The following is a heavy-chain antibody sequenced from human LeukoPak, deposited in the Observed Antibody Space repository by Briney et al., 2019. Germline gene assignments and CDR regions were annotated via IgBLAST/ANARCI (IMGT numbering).Heavy chain of an antibody. J-gene: IGHJ4*02. D-gene: IGHD5-24*01. CDR1: GYTFTGYY. V-gene: IGHV1-2*02. Sequence: ASVKVSCKASGYTFTGYYMHWVRQAPGQGLEWMGWINPNSGGTNYAQKFQGRVTMTRDTSISTAYMELRRLRFDDTAVYYCARDPELEMATIVFDYWGQGTLVTVSS. CDR2: INPNSGGT. CDR3: ARDPELEMATIVFDY.